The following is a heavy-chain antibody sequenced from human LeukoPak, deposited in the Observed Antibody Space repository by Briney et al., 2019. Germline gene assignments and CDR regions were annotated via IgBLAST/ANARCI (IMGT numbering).Heavy chain of an antibody. J-gene: IGHJ4*02. CDR3: ARARITMVRGAYPRVYFDY. D-gene: IGHD3-10*01. CDR1: GYTFTSYY. CDR2: VSPYNGNT. Sequence: ASVKVSCKASGYTFTSYYMHWVRQAPGQGLEWMGRVSPYNGNTYYSQRFQGRVTMTRNTSISTAYMELSSLRSEDTAVYYCARARITMVRGAYPRVYFDYWGQGTLVTVSS. V-gene: IGHV1-8*01.